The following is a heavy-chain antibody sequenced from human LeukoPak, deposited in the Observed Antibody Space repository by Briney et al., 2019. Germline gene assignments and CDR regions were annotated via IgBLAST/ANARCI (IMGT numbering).Heavy chain of an antibody. V-gene: IGHV4-59*01. J-gene: IGHJ5*02. CDR1: GGSISSYY. Sequence: ASETLSLTCTVSGGSISSYYWSWIRQPPGKGLEWIGYIYYSVSTNYNPSLKSRVTISVDTSKNQFSLKLSSVTAADTAVYYCARGITGTTAWFDPWGQGTLVTVSS. CDR3: ARGITGTTAWFDP. D-gene: IGHD1-20*01. CDR2: IYYSVST.